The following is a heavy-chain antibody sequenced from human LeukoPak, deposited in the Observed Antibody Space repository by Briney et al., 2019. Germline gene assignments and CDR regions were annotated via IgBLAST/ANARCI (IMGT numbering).Heavy chain of an antibody. Sequence: GGSLRLSCAGSGFMFSSYWMSWVRQAPGKGLEWVANINQGGSEIYYVDSVKGRFTISRDNAVKSLVLQMNSLRADDTAMYYCARDQNGALDIWGQGTMVSVSS. CDR3: ARDQNGALDI. V-gene: IGHV3-7*01. J-gene: IGHJ3*02. D-gene: IGHD2-8*01. CDR2: INQGGSEI. CDR1: GFMFSSYW.